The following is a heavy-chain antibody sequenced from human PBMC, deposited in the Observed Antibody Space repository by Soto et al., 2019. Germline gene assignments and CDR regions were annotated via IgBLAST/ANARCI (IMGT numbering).Heavy chain of an antibody. D-gene: IGHD6-13*01. CDR3: ARGDSAAGWSFFDY. Sequence: PSETLSLTCTVSGGSLSIYYWSWIRQPPGKGLEWIGYIYYSGSTNYNPSLKSRVTISVDTSKNQFSLQLSSVPAADTAVYYCARGDSAAGWSFFDYWGQGALVTVSS. CDR2: IYYSGST. V-gene: IGHV4-59*01. J-gene: IGHJ4*02. CDR1: GGSLSIYY.